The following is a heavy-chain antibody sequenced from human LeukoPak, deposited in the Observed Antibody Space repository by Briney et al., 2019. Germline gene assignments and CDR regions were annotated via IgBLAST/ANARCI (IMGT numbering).Heavy chain of an antibody. CDR2: INHSGST. D-gene: IGHD5-18*01. V-gene: IGHV4-34*01. Sequence: SETLSLTCAVYGGSFSGYYWSWIRQPPGKGLEWIGEINHSGSTNYNPSLKSRVTISVDTSKNQFSLKLSSVTAADTAVYYCARGRGYSYGPSRWGQGTLVTVSS. CDR1: GGSFSGYY. J-gene: IGHJ4*02. CDR3: ARGRGYSYGPSR.